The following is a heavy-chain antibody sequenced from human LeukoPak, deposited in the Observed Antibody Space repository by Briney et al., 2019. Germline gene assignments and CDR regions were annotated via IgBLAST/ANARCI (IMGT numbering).Heavy chain of an antibody. CDR2: IDYSGST. Sequence: SETLSLTCAVYGGSFSGYYWSWIRQPPGKGLEWIGYIDYSGSTNYNPSLKSPVTISLDTSKNQFSLQLSSAAAADTAVYYCARETLYCSGGSCYAYFDYWGQGTLVTVSS. V-gene: IGHV4-59*01. CDR3: ARETLYCSGGSCYAYFDY. CDR1: GGSFSGYY. J-gene: IGHJ4*02. D-gene: IGHD2-15*01.